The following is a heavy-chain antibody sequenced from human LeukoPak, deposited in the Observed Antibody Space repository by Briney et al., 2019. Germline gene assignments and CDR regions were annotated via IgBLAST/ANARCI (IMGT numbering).Heavy chain of an antibody. CDR2: ISGSGTST. D-gene: IGHD6-19*01. J-gene: IGHJ4*02. V-gene: IGHV3-23*01. CDR1: GFTVSSYA. Sequence: GGSLRLSCAASGFTVSSYAMSWVRQAPGKGLEWVSGISGSGTSTYYADSVKGRFTISRDNSKNTMSLQMNSLRAEDTALYYCARGKGIAVSSFDSWGQGTLVTVSS. CDR3: ARGKGIAVSSFDS.